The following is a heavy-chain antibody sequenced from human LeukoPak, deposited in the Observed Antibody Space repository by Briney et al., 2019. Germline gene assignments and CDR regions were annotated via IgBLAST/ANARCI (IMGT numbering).Heavy chain of an antibody. Sequence: WASVKVSCKASGGTFSSYAISWVRQAPGHGLEWMGGIIPIFGTANYAQKFQDRGTITADESTSTAYMELSSLRSEDTAVYYCARVREYGSGSYPNWFDPWGQGTLVTVSS. J-gene: IGHJ5*02. CDR3: ARVREYGSGSYPNWFDP. CDR1: GGTFSSYA. CDR2: IIPIFGTA. V-gene: IGHV1-69*13. D-gene: IGHD3-10*01.